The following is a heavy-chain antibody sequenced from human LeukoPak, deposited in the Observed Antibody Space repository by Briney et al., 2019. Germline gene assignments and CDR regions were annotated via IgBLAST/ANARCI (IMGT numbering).Heavy chain of an antibody. Sequence: ASETLSLTCTVSGGSISPYHWSWIRQPPGKGLEWIGYIYYSGSTNYNPSLKSRVTISVDTSKNQFSLRLSSVTAADTAVYYCARTSAFDIWGQGTMVTVSS. CDR1: GGSISPYH. CDR3: ARTSAFDI. CDR2: IYYSGST. V-gene: IGHV4-59*01. J-gene: IGHJ3*02.